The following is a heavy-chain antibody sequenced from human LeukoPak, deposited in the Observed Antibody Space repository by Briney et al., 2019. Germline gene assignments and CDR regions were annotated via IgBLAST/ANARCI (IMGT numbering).Heavy chain of an antibody. V-gene: IGHV3-30*03. CDR3: ARDVPQPDY. D-gene: IGHD3-10*02. CDR2: ISYDGSNK. Sequence: GGSLRLSCAASGFTFSSYGMHWVRQAPGKGLEWVAVISYDGSNKYYADSVKGRFTIPRDNSKNTLYLQMNSLRAEDTAVYYCARDVPQPDYWSQGTLVTVSS. CDR1: GFTFSSYG. J-gene: IGHJ4*02.